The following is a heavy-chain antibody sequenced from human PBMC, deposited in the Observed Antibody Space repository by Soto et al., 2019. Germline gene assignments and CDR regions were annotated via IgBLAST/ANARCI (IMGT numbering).Heavy chain of an antibody. V-gene: IGHV4-31*03. J-gene: IGHJ6*02. CDR1: GGSIAGGGYY. CDR2: IYYTGST. CDR3: ARDATHGLTVAGNYYHFGMDV. Sequence: SETLSLTCTASGGSIAGGGYYWTWIRQHPGKGLEWIGYIYYTGSTYYNPSLQSRVTISIDTSKNQFSLNLSSVSAADTAVYYCARDATHGLTVAGNYYHFGMDVWGQGTTVTVSS. D-gene: IGHD6-19*01.